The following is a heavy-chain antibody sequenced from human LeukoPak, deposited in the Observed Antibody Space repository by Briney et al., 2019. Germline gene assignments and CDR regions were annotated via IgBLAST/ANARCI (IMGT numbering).Heavy chain of an antibody. D-gene: IGHD6-19*01. V-gene: IGHV1-18*01. Sequence: ASVKVSSKASGYTFTSHAITWVRQAPGQGLEWMGWISVYNGHTNYAQKLQGRVTMTTDTSTSTAYMELRSLRSDDTAVYYCARDLRITVSDAEKMNSGYWGQGTLVTVSS. CDR3: ARDLRITVSDAEKMNSGY. CDR1: GYTFTSHA. CDR2: ISVYNGHT. J-gene: IGHJ4*02.